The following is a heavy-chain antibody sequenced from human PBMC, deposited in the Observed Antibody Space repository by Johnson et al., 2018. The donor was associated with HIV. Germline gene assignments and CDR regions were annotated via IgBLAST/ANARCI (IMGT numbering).Heavy chain of an antibody. V-gene: IGHV3-64*01. CDR1: GFTFSSYA. CDR2: ISSNGGST. Sequence: VQLVESGGGLVQPGGSLRLSCAASGFTFSSYAMHWVRQAPGKGLEYVSAISSNGGSTYYANSVKGRFTISRDNAKNSLYLQMNSLRAEDTAVYYCARDQAGVGATTADAFDIWGQGTMVTVSS. J-gene: IGHJ3*02. D-gene: IGHD1-26*01. CDR3: ARDQAGVGATTADAFDI.